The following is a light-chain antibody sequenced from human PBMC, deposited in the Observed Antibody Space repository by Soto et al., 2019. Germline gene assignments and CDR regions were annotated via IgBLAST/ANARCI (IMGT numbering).Light chain of an antibody. CDR1: QSISSY. CDR3: QQSYSTPPT. Sequence: DIPMTQSPSSLSASVGDRVTITCRASQSISSYLNWYQQKPGQAPKLLIYAASSLQSGVPSRFSGSGSGTDFTLNISRLQPEDFATYYCQQSYSTPPTFGQGTKVEIK. V-gene: IGKV1-39*01. CDR2: AAS. J-gene: IGKJ1*01.